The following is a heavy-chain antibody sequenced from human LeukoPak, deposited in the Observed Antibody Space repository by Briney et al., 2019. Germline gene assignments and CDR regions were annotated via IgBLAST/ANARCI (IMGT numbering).Heavy chain of an antibody. D-gene: IGHD3-22*01. CDR2: IYYSGST. CDR1: GGSISSYY. V-gene: IGHV4-59*08. CDR3: ARRDGSGYHSDY. J-gene: IGHJ4*02. Sequence: SETLSLTCTVSGGSISSYYWSWIRQPPGKGLEWIGYIYYSGSTNYNPSLKSRVTISVDTSKNQFSLKLSSVTAADTAVYYCARRDGSGYHSDYWGQGTLVTVSS.